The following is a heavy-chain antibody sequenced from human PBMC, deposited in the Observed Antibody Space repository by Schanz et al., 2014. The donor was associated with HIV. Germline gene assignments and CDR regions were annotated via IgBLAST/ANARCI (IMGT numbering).Heavy chain of an antibody. CDR3: AKAKGSYSATTFYFDF. J-gene: IGHJ4*02. CDR1: GFTFTNHA. D-gene: IGHD1-26*01. V-gene: IGHV3-23*01. CDR2: VIGSGVRT. Sequence: EVQLLESGGGLAQPGGSLTLSCAASGFTFTNHALSWVRQAPGRGLEWVSTVIGSGVRTIYADSVKGRFTISRDNSKNTLSLXXXSLRXEDTAVYYCAKAKGSYSATTFYFDFWGQGTLVTVSS.